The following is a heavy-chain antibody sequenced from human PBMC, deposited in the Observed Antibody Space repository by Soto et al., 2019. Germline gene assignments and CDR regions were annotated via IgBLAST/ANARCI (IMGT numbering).Heavy chain of an antibody. CDR3: ARVDYGDYHDAFDI. CDR2: INAGNGNT. CDR1: GYTFTRYA. D-gene: IGHD4-17*01. J-gene: IGHJ3*02. V-gene: IGHV1-3*01. Sequence: GASVKVSCKASGYTFTRYAMHWVRQAPGQRLEWMGWINAGNGNTKYSQKFQGRVTITRDTSASTAYMELSSLRSEDTAVYYCARVDYGDYHDAFDIWGQGTMVTVSS.